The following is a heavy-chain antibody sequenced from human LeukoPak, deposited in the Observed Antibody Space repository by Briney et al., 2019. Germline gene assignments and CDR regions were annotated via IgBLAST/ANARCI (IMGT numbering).Heavy chain of an antibody. Sequence: GGSLRLSCAASGFTFSSYAMSWVRQAPGKGLEWVSAISGSGGSTYYADSVKGRFTISRDNSKNTLYLQMNSLRAEDTAVYYCAKLAPDILTGYYAVGIDYWGQGTLVTVSS. CDR3: AKLAPDILTGYYAVGIDY. V-gene: IGHV3-23*01. J-gene: IGHJ4*02. CDR1: GFTFSSYA. D-gene: IGHD3-9*01. CDR2: ISGSGGST.